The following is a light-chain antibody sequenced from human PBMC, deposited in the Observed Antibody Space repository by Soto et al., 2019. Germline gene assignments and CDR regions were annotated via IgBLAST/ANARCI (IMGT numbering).Light chain of an antibody. V-gene: IGLV2-14*03. Sequence: QSALTQPASVSGSPGQSITISCTGTSSDIGGYKYVSWYQQHPGEAPKLIIYDVTNRPSGVSNRFSGFKSGNTSSLTISGLQTEDEAYYYCSSYTSSNTVTFGGGTKLTVL. CDR1: SSDIGGYKY. CDR3: SSYTSSNTVT. J-gene: IGLJ2*01. CDR2: DVT.